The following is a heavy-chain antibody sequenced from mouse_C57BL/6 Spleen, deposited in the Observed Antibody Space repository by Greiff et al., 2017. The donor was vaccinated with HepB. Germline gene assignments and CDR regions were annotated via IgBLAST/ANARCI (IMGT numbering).Heavy chain of an antibody. CDR1: GFSLTSYG. Sequence: VQVVESGPGLVAPSQSLSITCTVSGFSLTSYGVDWVRQPPGKGLEWLGVIWGGGCTNYNSALMSRLSIIKDNSNSQVFLKMNSLQTDDTAMYYCSKHEGYGSSHTGYFDVWGTGTTVTVSS. D-gene: IGHD1-1*01. CDR2: IWGGGCT. J-gene: IGHJ1*03. V-gene: IGHV2-9*01. CDR3: SKHEGYGSSHTGYFDV.